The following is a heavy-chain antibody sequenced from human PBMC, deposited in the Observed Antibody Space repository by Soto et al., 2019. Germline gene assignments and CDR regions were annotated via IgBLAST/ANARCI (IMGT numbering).Heavy chain of an antibody. CDR1: GYTFTSYC. D-gene: IGHD3-22*01. CDR3: ARTYYYDSSGPRMSDAFDI. J-gene: IGHJ3*02. Sequence: GASVKVSCKASGYTFTSYCISWVRQAPGQGLEWMGWISAYNGNTNYAQKLQARVTMTTDTSTSTAYMELRSLRSDDTAVYYCARTYYYDSSGPRMSDAFDIWGQGTMVTVSS. V-gene: IGHV1-18*01. CDR2: ISAYNGNT.